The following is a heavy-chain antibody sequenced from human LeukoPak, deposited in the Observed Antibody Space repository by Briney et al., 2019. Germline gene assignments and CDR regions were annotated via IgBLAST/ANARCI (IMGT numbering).Heavy chain of an antibody. J-gene: IGHJ4*02. Sequence: PSETLSLTCTVSGVSISTTSYYWGWIRQTPGQGLEWIGSKLYRGSTYYSPSLRSRVIISVDASKNQFFLTLSPVTAADTAVYYCARQGGWGGALSFFDSWGQGTLITVSS. CDR3: ARQGGWGGALSFFDS. CDR2: KLYRGST. D-gene: IGHD3-16*01. V-gene: IGHV4-39*01. CDR1: GVSISTTSYY.